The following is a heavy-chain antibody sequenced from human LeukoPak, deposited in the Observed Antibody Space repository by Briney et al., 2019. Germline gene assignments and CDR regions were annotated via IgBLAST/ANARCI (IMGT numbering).Heavy chain of an antibody. D-gene: IGHD4-17*01. V-gene: IGHV1-18*01. CDR1: GYTFTSYG. CDR2: ISAYNGNT. Sequence: ASVKVSCKASGYTFTSYGISWVRQAPGQGLEGMGWISAYNGNTNYAQKIQGRVIMTTDTSTSTAYMELRSLRSDDPAVYYCARDSVTTVTPDAFDIWGQGTMVTVSS. CDR3: ARDSVTTVTPDAFDI. J-gene: IGHJ3*02.